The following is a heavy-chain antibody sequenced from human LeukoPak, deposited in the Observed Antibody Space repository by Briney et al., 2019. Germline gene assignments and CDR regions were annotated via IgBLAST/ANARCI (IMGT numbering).Heavy chain of an antibody. Sequence: SETLSLTCTVSGGSISSGDYYWSWIRQPPGKGLEWIGYIYYSGSTYYNPSLKSRVTISVDTSKNQFSLKLSSVTAADTAVYYCASRHSGSYSQLDYWGQGTLVTVSS. J-gene: IGHJ4*02. CDR1: GGSISSGDYY. V-gene: IGHV4-30-4*08. D-gene: IGHD3-10*01. CDR3: ASRHSGSYSQLDY. CDR2: IYYSGST.